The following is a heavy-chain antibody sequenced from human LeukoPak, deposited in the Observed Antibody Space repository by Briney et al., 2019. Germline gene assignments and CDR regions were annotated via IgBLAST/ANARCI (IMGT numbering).Heavy chain of an antibody. Sequence: GGSLRLSCAASGFTFSSYGMHWVRQAPGKGLEWVAFIRYDGSNKYYADSVKGRFAISRDNSKNTLYLQMNSLRAEDTAVYYCAKANCGGDCSIDYWGQGTLVTVSS. CDR3: AKANCGGDCSIDY. V-gene: IGHV3-30*02. J-gene: IGHJ4*02. CDR2: IRYDGSNK. CDR1: GFTFSSYG. D-gene: IGHD2-21*02.